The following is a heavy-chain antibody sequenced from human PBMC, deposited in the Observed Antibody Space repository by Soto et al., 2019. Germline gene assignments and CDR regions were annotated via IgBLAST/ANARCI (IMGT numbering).Heavy chain of an antibody. CDR3: ARAPPPRVAAADFAY. CDR2: INPNSGGT. D-gene: IGHD2-2*01. V-gene: IGHV1-2*02. J-gene: IGHJ4*02. Sequence: QVVLVQSGTEVKNPGASVKVSCKSSGYTFTAFYIHWVRQAPGQGLEWLGWINPNSGGTKYAQMFQCRVTMTRDTSTNTTYLEVTSLRSDDSAMYFCARAPPPRVAAADFAYWGQGTLLTVSS. CDR1: GYTFTAFY.